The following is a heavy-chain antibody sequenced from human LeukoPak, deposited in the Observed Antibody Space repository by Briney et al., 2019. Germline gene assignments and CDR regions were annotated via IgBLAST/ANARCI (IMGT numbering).Heavy chain of an antibody. V-gene: IGHV5-51*01. Sequence: GESLKTFCYGSGYSFNNFCIGLGRQMPGEGVEWMLIIYHDDSDTRYSPSFKGQVTISADKSISTAYLQWSSLKASDTAMYYCARHPQQYGDYLSAYYFDYWGQGTLVTVSS. CDR3: ARHPQQYGDYLSAYYFDY. CDR2: IYHDDSDT. J-gene: IGHJ4*02. D-gene: IGHD4-17*01. CDR1: GYSFNNFC.